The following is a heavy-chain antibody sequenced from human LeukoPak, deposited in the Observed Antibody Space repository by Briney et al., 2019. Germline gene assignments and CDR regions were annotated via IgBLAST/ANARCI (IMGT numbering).Heavy chain of an antibody. J-gene: IGHJ6*02. CDR3: ARGEGGSIAVRPVDYYNMDV. CDR2: ISYDGTNK. D-gene: IGHD6-6*01. Sequence: HPGGSLRLSCAASVFTLSTDSMRWVRQARGKGREWVAFISYDGTNKYYADSVKGRFTISRDNSKSTLYFQMNSLTTEDTAVYSCARGEGGSIAVRPVDYYNMDVWGQGTTVTVSS. V-gene: IGHV3-30*14. CDR1: VFTLSTDS.